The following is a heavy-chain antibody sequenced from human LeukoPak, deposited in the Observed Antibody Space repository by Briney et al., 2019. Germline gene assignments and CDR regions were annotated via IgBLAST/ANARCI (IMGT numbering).Heavy chain of an antibody. CDR3: ARLSNDYGDYVGYWYFDL. D-gene: IGHD4-17*01. CDR1: GGSISSSSYY. Sequence: SETLSLTCTVSGGSISSSSYYWGWIRQPPGKGLEWIGSIYYSGSTYYNPSLKSRVTISVDTSKNQFSLKLSSVTAADTAVYYCARLSNDYGDYVGYWYFDLWGRGTLVTVSS. CDR2: IYYSGST. J-gene: IGHJ2*01. V-gene: IGHV4-39*01.